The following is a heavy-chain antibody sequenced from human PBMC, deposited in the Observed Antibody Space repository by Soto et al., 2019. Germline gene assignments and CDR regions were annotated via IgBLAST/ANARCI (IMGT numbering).Heavy chain of an antibody. J-gene: IGHJ4*02. CDR3: ARGMTTVTTLDY. D-gene: IGHD4-4*01. V-gene: IGHV4-30-2*01. Sequence: QLQLQESGSGLVKPSRTLSLTCAVSGGSISSGGYSWSWIRQPPGKGLEWIGYIYHSGSTYYNPSLKSRVXXXVXXSKNQFSLKLSSVTAADTAVYYCARGMTTVTTLDYWGQGTLVTVSS. CDR2: IYHSGST. CDR1: GGSISSGGYS.